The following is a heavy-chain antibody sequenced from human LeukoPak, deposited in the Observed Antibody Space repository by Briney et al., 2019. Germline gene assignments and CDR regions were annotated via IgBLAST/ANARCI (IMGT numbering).Heavy chain of an antibody. V-gene: IGHV3-48*03. Sequence: GGSLRLSCAASGFTFSTYEMNWVGQAPGKGPEGVSYISRSRTTIYYADSVRGRFTISRDNSKNTLYLQMNSRRAEDTAVYYCARDRTRDCSGGSCYRHYFDYWGQGTLVTVSS. D-gene: IGHD2-15*01. J-gene: IGHJ4*02. CDR3: ARDRTRDCSGGSCYRHYFDY. CDR2: ISRSRTTI. CDR1: GFTFSTYE.